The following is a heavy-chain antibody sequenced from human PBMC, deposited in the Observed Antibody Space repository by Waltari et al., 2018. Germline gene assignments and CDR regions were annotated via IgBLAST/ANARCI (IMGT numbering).Heavy chain of an antibody. Sequence: QVQLVESGGGVVQPGRSLRLSCAASGFTFSSYAMHWVRQAPGKGLEWVAVISYDGSNKYYADSVKGRFTISRDNAKNSLYPQMNSLRAEDTAVYYCARDPSGSSDYWGQGTLVTVSS. D-gene: IGHD5-12*01. J-gene: IGHJ4*02. CDR1: GFTFSSYA. CDR2: ISYDGSNK. V-gene: IGHV3-30-3*01. CDR3: ARDPSGSSDY.